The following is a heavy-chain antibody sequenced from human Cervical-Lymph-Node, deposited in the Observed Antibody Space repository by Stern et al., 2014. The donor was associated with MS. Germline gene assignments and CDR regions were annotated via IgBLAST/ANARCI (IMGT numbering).Heavy chain of an antibody. CDR2: IYYRGRP. D-gene: IGHD1-26*01. V-gene: IGHV4-61*08. CDR3: ARSGYYGIDV. J-gene: IGHJ6*02. CDR1: GDSVSSEDYY. Sequence: QLQLQESGPGLVRPSETLSLTCTASGDSVSSEDYYWSWIRQSPVKDLEWIGYIYYRGRPNYNPSLKSRLTISIDTSKKQFSLKLISVTAADTAVYYCARSGYYGIDVWGQGTTVIVSS.